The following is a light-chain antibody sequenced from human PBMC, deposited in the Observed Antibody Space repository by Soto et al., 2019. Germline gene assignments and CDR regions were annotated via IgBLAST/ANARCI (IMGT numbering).Light chain of an antibody. V-gene: IGKV1-5*03. Sequence: DIQMTQSPSTLSASVGDRVTITCRASQSISTWLAWYQQKPGKALKLLIYKASNLEGGVPSRFSGSGSGTEFNITISSLQPDDFETYYCQQYNTYPLTFGGGTTVEIK. CDR1: QSISTW. J-gene: IGKJ4*01. CDR3: QQYNTYPLT. CDR2: KAS.